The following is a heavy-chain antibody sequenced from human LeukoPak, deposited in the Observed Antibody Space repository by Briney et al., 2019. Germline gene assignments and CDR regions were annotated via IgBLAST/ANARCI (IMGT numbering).Heavy chain of an antibody. V-gene: IGHV5-51*01. CDR2: IYPGDSDT. D-gene: IGHD3-10*01. CDR3: ARQERDGSARPIPTVFDY. Sequence: GESLKISCKGSGYSFTSYWIGWVRQMPGKGLEWMGIIYPGDSDTRYSPSFQGQVTISADKSISTAYLQWSSLKASDTAMYYCARQERDGSARPIPTVFDYWGQGTLVTV. J-gene: IGHJ4*02. CDR1: GYSFTSYW.